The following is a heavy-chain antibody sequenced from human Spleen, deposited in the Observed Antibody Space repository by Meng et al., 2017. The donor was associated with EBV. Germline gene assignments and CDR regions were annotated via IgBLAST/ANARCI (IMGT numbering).Heavy chain of an antibody. CDR3: ASESGRGYTPDY. CDR2: IIPMSGAP. V-gene: IGHV1-69*01. Sequence: QVQLVQSGAEVRKPXSSVKVSCKASGGTFSSYAISCVRQAPGQGLEWMGGIIPMSGAPNYAQKFQGRVTITADESTSTHYMDLSSLRSEDTAVYYCASESGRGYTPDYWGQGTLVTVSS. D-gene: IGHD3-10*01. CDR1: GGTFSSYA. J-gene: IGHJ4*02.